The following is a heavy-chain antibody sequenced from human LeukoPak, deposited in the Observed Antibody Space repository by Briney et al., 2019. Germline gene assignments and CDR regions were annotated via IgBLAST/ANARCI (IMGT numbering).Heavy chain of an antibody. V-gene: IGHV4-38-2*02. Sequence: PSETLSLTCTVSGYSISSGYYWGWIRQPPGKGLEWIGSIYHSGSTYYNPSLKSRVTISVDTSKNQFSLKPSSVTAADTAVYYCARGHSNYVGFDYWGQGTLVTVSS. CDR2: IYHSGST. D-gene: IGHD4-11*01. CDR1: GYSISSGYY. J-gene: IGHJ4*02. CDR3: ARGHSNYVGFDY.